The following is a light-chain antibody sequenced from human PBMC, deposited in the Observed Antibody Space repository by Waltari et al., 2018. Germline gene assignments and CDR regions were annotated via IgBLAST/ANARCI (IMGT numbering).Light chain of an antibody. J-gene: IGKJ1*01. CDR3: QQYRRYKS. CDR1: QSIDSW. Sequence: DIQLTQSPSTLSASVGDTVTLTCRASQSIDSWLAWYQQKPGKSPNILIQNASTLEARVSPRFSGSVYGTEFTLTISSLQSDYSATYYCQQYRRYKSFGQGTNVEIK. V-gene: IGKV1-5*03. CDR2: NAS.